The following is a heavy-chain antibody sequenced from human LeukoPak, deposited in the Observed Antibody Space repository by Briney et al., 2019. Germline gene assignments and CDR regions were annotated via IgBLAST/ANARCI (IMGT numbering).Heavy chain of an antibody. J-gene: IGHJ4*02. CDR1: GFTFSSYS. CDR2: ISSTSSNI. D-gene: IGHD5-18*01. Sequence: GGSLTLSCAASGFTFSSYSMNWVRQPPGKGLEWVSSISSTSSNIYYADSLKGRFTISRDNAKNSLYLQMNSLRAEDTAVYYCARGNTAMVTLWGQGTLVTVSS. CDR3: ARGNTAMVTL. V-gene: IGHV3-21*01.